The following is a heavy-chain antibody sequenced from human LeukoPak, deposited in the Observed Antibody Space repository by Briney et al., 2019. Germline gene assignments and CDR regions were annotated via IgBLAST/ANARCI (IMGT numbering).Heavy chain of an antibody. CDR3: ARSDYDFWSGPSDAFDI. D-gene: IGHD3-3*01. J-gene: IGHJ3*02. CDR1: GGSISSGGYS. V-gene: IGHV4-30-2*02. Sequence: SQTLSLTCAVSGGSISSGGYSWSWIRQPPGKGLEWIGYIYHSGSTYYNPSLKSRVTISVDTSKNQFSLKLSSVTAADTAVYYCARSDYDFWSGPSDAFDIWGQGTMVTVSS. CDR2: IYHSGST.